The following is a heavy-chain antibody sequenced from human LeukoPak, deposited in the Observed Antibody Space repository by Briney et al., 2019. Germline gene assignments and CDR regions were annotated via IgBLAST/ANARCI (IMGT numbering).Heavy chain of an antibody. CDR3: ARHGRVVVVANHGMDV. V-gene: IGHV5-10-1*01. D-gene: IGHD2-15*01. J-gene: IGHJ6*04. Sequence: GESLRISCKGSGYSFTSYWISWGRQMPGKGLEWMGRIDPSDSYTNYSPSFQGHVTISADKSISTAYLQWSSLKASDTAMYYCARHGRVVVVANHGMDVWGKGTTVTVSS. CDR1: GYSFTSYW. CDR2: IDPSDSYT.